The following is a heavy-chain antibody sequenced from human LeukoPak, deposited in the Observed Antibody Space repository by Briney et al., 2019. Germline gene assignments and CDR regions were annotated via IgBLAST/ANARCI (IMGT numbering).Heavy chain of an antibody. V-gene: IGHV1-18*01. D-gene: IGHD6-13*01. CDR3: ARGGYRISWYLVGP. CDR1: GYTFTSYG. Sequence: ASVKVSCKASGYTFTSYGISWVRQAPGQGLEWMGWISAYNGNTNYAQKLQGRVTMTTDASTSTAYMELRSLRSDDTAVYYCARGGYRISWYLVGPWGQGTLVNGSS. J-gene: IGHJ5*02. CDR2: ISAYNGNT.